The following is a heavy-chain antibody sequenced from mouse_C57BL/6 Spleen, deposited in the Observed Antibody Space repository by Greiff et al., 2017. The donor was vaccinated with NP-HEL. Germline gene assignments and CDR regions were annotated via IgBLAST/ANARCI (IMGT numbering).Heavy chain of an antibody. J-gene: IGHJ3*01. CDR3: ARFEYGGWFAY. CDR2: INPNNGGT. V-gene: IGHV1-22*01. D-gene: IGHD5-1*01. CDR1: GYTFTDYN. Sequence: VQLKESGPELVKPGASVKMSCKASGYTFTDYNMHWVKQSHGKSLEWIGYINPNNGGTSYNQKFKGKATLTVNKSSSTAYMELRSLTSEDSAVYYCARFEYGGWFAYWGQGTLVTVSA.